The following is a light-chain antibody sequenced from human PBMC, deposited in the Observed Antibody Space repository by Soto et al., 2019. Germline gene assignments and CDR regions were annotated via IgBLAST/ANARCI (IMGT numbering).Light chain of an antibody. V-gene: IGKV3-11*01. CDR2: DAS. Sequence: EIVLTQSPATLSLSPGEGATLSCRASQSVASYLAWYQQKPDQAPRLLIYDASTRATGIPARFSGGGSGTDFTLSIISLEPEDIAVYYCQQRSNWPITFGQGTRLEIK. CDR1: QSVASY. J-gene: IGKJ5*01. CDR3: QQRSNWPIT.